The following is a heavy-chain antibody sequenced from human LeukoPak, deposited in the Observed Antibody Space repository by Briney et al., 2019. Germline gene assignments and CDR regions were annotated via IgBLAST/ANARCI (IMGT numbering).Heavy chain of an antibody. Sequence: SETLSLTCTVSGGSISSYYWSWIRQPPGKGLEWIGYIYYSGSTNYNPSLKSRVTISVDTSKNQFSLKLSSVTAADTAVYYCARDGGVRGVAFDIWGQGTMVTVSS. CDR2: IYYSGST. CDR1: GGSISSYY. CDR3: ARDGGVRGVAFDI. D-gene: IGHD3-10*01. J-gene: IGHJ3*02. V-gene: IGHV4-59*12.